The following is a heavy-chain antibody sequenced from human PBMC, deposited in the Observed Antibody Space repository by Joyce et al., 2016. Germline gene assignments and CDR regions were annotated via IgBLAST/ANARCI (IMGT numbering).Heavy chain of an antibody. J-gene: IGHJ4*02. Sequence: QVQLQESGPGLVNPSETLSLTCAVSGYSISSGYYWAWIRQPPGKGLEWLGSFHHSGRTNYNPSLKSRVTMSLDTSNNYFSLNLNSVTAADTAVYYCAREVITGTPTFDYWGQGMLVTVSS. D-gene: IGHD1-20*01. CDR2: FHHSGRT. CDR1: GYSISSGYY. CDR3: AREVITGTPTFDY. V-gene: IGHV4-38-2*02.